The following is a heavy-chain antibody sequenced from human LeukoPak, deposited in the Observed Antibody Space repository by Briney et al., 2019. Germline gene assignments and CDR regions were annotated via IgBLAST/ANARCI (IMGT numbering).Heavy chain of an antibody. CDR2: IRYDGSNK. D-gene: IGHD6-13*01. Sequence: GGSLRLSCAASGFTFSSYGMHWVRQAPGKGLEWVAFIRYDGSNKYYADSVKGRFTISRDNSKNTLYLQMNSLRAEATAVYYCAKEEGYTSSFDYWGQGTLVTVSS. CDR3: AKEEGYTSSFDY. J-gene: IGHJ4*02. V-gene: IGHV3-30*02. CDR1: GFTFSSYG.